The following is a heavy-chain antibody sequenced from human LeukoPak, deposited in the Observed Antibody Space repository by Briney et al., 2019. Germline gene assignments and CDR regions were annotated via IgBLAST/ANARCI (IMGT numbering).Heavy chain of an antibody. V-gene: IGHV3-23*01. CDR2: ISGSGGST. D-gene: IGHD3-22*01. J-gene: IGHJ4*02. CDR1: GFTFSNYA. CDR3: AKCYYDSSTSGTDW. Sequence: GGSLRLSCAASGFTFSNYAMSWVRQAPGKGLEWVSAISGSGGSTYYADSVVKGRFTISRDNSKNTLYLQMNSLRAGDTAVYYCAKCYYDSSTSGTDWWGQGTLVTVSS.